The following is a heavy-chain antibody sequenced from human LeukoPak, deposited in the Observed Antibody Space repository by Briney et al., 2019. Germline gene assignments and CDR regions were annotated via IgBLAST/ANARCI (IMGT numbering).Heavy chain of an antibody. CDR3: ARGRGWFGGYFDY. J-gene: IGHJ4*02. Sequence: PSETLSLTCTVSGGSISSYYWSWIRQPPGKGLEWIGEINHSGSTNYNPSLKSRVTISVDTSKNQFSLKLSSVTAADTAVYYCARGRGWFGGYFDYWGQGTLVTVSS. D-gene: IGHD3-10*01. CDR2: INHSGST. V-gene: IGHV4-34*01. CDR1: GGSISSYY.